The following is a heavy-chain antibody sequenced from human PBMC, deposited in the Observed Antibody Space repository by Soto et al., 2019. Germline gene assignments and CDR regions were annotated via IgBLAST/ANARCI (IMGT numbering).Heavy chain of an antibody. D-gene: IGHD3-10*01. Sequence: SETLSLTCNVSGGSIGSGGYYWSWIRQHPGKGLEWIGYIYYSGGTLYNPSLESRLAMSVDTSRNQFSLKLRSVTAADTAIYYCARDSGTGDLDYWGQGTLVTVS. CDR3: ARDSGTGDLDY. CDR1: GGSIGSGGYY. J-gene: IGHJ4*02. V-gene: IGHV4-31*03. CDR2: IYYSGGT.